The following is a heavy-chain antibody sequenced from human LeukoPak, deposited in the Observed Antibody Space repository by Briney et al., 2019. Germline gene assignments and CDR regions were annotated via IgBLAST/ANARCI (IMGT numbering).Heavy chain of an antibody. CDR1: GGSISNTNW. CDR2: VSLAGQT. D-gene: IGHD1-26*01. CDR3: SRESGAFCLFGY. Sequence: SETLSLTCDVSGGSISNTNWWSWVRQPPGQGLEWIGEVSLAGQTNYNPSLNGRVTMSLDESSNQLSLKLTSVTAADTAIYYCSRESGAFCLFGYWGQGTLVIVPS. J-gene: IGHJ4*02. V-gene: IGHV4-4*02.